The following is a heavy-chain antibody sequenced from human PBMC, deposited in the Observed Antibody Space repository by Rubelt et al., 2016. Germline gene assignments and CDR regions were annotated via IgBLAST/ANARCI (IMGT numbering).Heavy chain of an antibody. CDR2: ISAYNGNN. CDR3: ASDADYYDSSGYYPY. V-gene: IGHV1-18*01. Sequence: QVQLVQSGAEVKKPGASVKVSCKASGYTFTSYGISWVRQAPGQGLEWMGWISAYNGNNNYAQKARGRVTSTTDTSTGTAYMELGSRRSDDTAVYYCASDADYYDSSGYYPYWGQGTLVTVSS. J-gene: IGHJ4*02. CDR1: GYTFTSYG. D-gene: IGHD3-22*01.